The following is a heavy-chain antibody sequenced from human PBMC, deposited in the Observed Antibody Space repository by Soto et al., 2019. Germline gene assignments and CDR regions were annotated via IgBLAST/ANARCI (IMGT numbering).Heavy chain of an antibody. J-gene: IGHJ4*02. CDR2: IRSKANSYAT. V-gene: IGHV3-73*01. CDR3: TRLGSPGDYYYGDY. Sequence: GGSLRLSCAASGFTFSGSAMHWVRQASGKGLEWVGRIRSKANSYATAYAASVKGRFTISRDDSKNTEYLQMNSLKTEDTAVYFCTRLGSPGDYYYGDYWGQGTLVTVSS. D-gene: IGHD3-10*01. CDR1: GFTFSGSA.